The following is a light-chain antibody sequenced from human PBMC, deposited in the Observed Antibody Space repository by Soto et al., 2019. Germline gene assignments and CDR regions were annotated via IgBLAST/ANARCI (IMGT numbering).Light chain of an antibody. J-gene: IGKJ5*01. V-gene: IGKV1-27*01. Sequence: DIQMTQSPSSLSASVGDRVTITCRASQGITNYLAWYQQKPGKGPKLLIYAASTLQSGVPSRFSGSGSATDFTLTISSLQPEDVATYYCQNYHSAPITFGQGTRLEIK. CDR2: AAS. CDR1: QGITNY. CDR3: QNYHSAPIT.